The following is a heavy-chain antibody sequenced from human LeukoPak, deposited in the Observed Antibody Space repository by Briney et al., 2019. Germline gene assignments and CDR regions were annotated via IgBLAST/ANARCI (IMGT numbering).Heavy chain of an antibody. J-gene: IGHJ4*02. Sequence: SETLSLTCGVSGGSISSTNWWTWVRQPPGKGLEWIGEVHLGGSTNYNPSLESRVTISVDKSENHISLKLTSVTAVDTAVYYCAREGGPYRPLDYSGQGTLVTVSS. CDR1: GGSISSTNW. V-gene: IGHV4-4*02. CDR3: AREGGPYRPLDY. CDR2: VHLGGST.